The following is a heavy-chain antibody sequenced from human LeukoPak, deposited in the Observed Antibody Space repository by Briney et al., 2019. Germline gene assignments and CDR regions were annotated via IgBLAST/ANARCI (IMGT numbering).Heavy chain of an antibody. CDR3: ARAPYYYDSNSEFQH. Sequence: ASVKVSCKASGYTFTGYYMHWVRQAPGQGLEWMGRINPNSGGTNYAQKFQGRVTMTRDTSISTAYMELSSLRSEDTAVYYCARAPYYYDSNSEFQHWGQGTLVTVSS. CDR1: GYTFTGYY. CDR2: INPNSGGT. V-gene: IGHV1-2*06. J-gene: IGHJ1*01. D-gene: IGHD3-22*01.